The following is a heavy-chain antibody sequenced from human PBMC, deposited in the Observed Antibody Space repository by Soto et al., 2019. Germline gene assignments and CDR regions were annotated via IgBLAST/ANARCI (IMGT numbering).Heavy chain of an antibody. CDR1: GDSVSSSY. CDR3: ARSARSGYFLGIFDY. CDR2: IYHSGSS. J-gene: IGHJ4*02. Sequence: SETLSLTCSVSGDSVSSSYWSWIRQPPGKGLEWIGYIYHSGSSNSIPSLKSRVTMSVDTSRNQFSLKLSSVTAADTAVYYCARSARSGYFLGIFDYWGQGALVTVSS. D-gene: IGHD3-22*01. V-gene: IGHV4-59*02.